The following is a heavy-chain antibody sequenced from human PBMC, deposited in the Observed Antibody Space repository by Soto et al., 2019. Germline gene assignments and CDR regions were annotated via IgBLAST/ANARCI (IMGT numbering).Heavy chain of an antibody. CDR2: IWYDGSNK. CDR3: ARDMLDSSCREATGY. V-gene: IGHV3-33*01. Sequence: QVQLVESGGGVVQPGRSLRLSCAASGFTFSSYGTHWVRHAPGKGLEWVAVIWYDGSNKYYADSVKGRFTISRDNSKNTLYLQMNSLRAEDTAVYYCARDMLDSSCREATGYWGQGTLVTVSS. CDR1: GFTFSSYG. D-gene: IGHD6-6*01. J-gene: IGHJ4*02.